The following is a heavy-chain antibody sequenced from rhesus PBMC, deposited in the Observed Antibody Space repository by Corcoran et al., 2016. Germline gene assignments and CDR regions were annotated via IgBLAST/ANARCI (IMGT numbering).Heavy chain of an antibody. Sequence: QVQLQQWGEGLVKPSETLSLTCAVYGGSISSNYWSWIRQPPGKGLEWIGRIRSGGTTNYNPSLKTRVTSSIDTAKNQVSLRLSFVTAADTAVYYCARVGEDDYGYYGNRDYWGQGVLVTVSS. J-gene: IGHJ4*01. CDR1: GGSISSNY. D-gene: IGHD3-9*01. CDR2: IRSGGTT. CDR3: ARVGEDDYGYYGNRDY. V-gene: IGHV4-160*01.